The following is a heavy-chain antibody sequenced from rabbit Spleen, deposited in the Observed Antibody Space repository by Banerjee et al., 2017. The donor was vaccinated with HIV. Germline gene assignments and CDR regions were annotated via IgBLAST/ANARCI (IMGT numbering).Heavy chain of an antibody. J-gene: IGHJ4*01. D-gene: IGHD1-1*01. Sequence: QEQLVESGGGLVKPGGSPALTCKASGFSFSSSDYICWVRQAPGKGLEWIGYIDPVFGSTYYASWVNGRFTISSHNAQNTLYLQLNSLTAADTATYFCARDPAYASSSGYNIPYLWGPGTLVTVS. CDR2: IDPVFGST. CDR1: GFSFSSSDY. V-gene: IGHV1S43*01. CDR3: ARDPAYASSSGYNIPYL.